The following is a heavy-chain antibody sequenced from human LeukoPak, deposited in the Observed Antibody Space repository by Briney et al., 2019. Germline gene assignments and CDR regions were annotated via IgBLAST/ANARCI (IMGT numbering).Heavy chain of an antibody. Sequence: GASVKVSCKASGYTFTGYYMHWVRQAPGQGLEWMGWINPNSGGTNYAQKFQGRVTMTRDTSISTAYMELSRLRSDDTAVYYCARDWIVGGWIRAFDIWGQGTMVTVSS. CDR3: ARDWIVGGWIRAFDI. D-gene: IGHD6-19*01. J-gene: IGHJ3*02. V-gene: IGHV1-2*02. CDR2: INPNSGGT. CDR1: GYTFTGYY.